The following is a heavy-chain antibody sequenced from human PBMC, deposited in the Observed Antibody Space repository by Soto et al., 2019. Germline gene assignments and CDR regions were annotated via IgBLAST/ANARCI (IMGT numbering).Heavy chain of an antibody. CDR1: GYTFTSYA. CDR2: INAGNGNT. D-gene: IGHD3-22*01. V-gene: IGHV1-3*01. J-gene: IGHJ4*02. Sequence: QVQLVQSGAEVKKPGASVKVSCKASGYTFTSYAMHWVRQAPGQRLEWMGWINAGNGNTKYSQKFQGRVTITRDTSASIAYMELSSLRSEDTAVYYCARSIVVVTSFDYWGQGTLVTVSS. CDR3: ARSIVVVTSFDY.